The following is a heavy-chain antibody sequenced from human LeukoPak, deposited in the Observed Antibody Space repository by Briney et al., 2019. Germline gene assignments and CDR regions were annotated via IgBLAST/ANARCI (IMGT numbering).Heavy chain of an antibody. CDR2: ISSSSRTI. V-gene: IGHV3-48*01. D-gene: IGHD3-22*01. CDR1: GFTFSSYS. Sequence: GGSLRLSCAASGFTFSSYSMNWVRQAPGKGLEWLSYISSSSRTIYYADSVKGRFTISRDNANNSPYLQMNSLRAEDTAVYYCAKDKNPSSGYYPTDYWGQGTLVTISS. CDR3: AKDKNPSSGYYPTDY. J-gene: IGHJ4*02.